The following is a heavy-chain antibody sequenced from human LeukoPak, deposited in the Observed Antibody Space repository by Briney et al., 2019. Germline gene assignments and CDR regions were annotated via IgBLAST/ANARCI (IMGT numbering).Heavy chain of an antibody. Sequence: SETLSLTCAVYGGSFSGYYWSWIRQPPGKGLEWIGEINHSGSTNYNPSLKSRVTISVDTSKNQFSLKLSSVTAADTAVYYCAATVLGYCSSTSCYGGFDYWGQGTLVTVSS. J-gene: IGHJ4*02. D-gene: IGHD2-2*01. CDR2: INHSGST. CDR1: GGSFSGYY. CDR3: AATVLGYCSSTSCYGGFDY. V-gene: IGHV4-34*01.